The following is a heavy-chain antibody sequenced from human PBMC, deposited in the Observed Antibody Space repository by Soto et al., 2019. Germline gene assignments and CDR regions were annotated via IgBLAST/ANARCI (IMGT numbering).Heavy chain of an antibody. V-gene: IGHV1-2*02. Sequence: ASVKVSCKASGYTFIGYYMHWVRQAPGQGLEWMGWINPNSGDTNYAQKFQGRVTMTRDTSISTAYTELSRLRFDDTAVYYCARAPTTYSNTSDYDFWGQGTLVTVSS. CDR1: GYTFIGYY. J-gene: IGHJ4*02. D-gene: IGHD2-15*01. CDR2: INPNSGDT. CDR3: ARAPTTYSNTSDYDF.